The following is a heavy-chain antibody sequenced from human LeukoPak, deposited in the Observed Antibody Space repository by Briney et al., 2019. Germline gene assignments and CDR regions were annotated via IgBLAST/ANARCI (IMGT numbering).Heavy chain of an antibody. V-gene: IGHV4-30-4*01. CDR3: ARGLRGIMVWGGITDLNWFDP. CDR1: GVSISSGDYY. CDR2: IYHSGSN. J-gene: IGHJ5*02. D-gene: IGHD3-10*01. Sequence: KASETLSLTCTVSGVSISSGDYYWTWIRQPPGKGLEWIVYIYHSGSNHYKASLKSRLTISLDTSKNQFSLRLTSVTAADTAVYFCARGLRGIMVWGGITDLNWFDPWGQGALVAVSS.